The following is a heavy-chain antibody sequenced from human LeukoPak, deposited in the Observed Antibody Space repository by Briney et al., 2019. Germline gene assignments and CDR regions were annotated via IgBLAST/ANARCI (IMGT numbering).Heavy chain of an antibody. V-gene: IGHV4-39*01. D-gene: IGHD3-22*01. CDR3: ARVTYYYDSSGYLHDY. J-gene: IGHJ4*02. Sequence: PSETLSLTCTVSGGSISSSSYYWGWIRQPPGKGLEWIGSIYYSGSTYYNPSLKSRVTISVDTSKNQFSLKLSSVTAADTAVYCCARVTYYYDSSGYLHDYWGQGTLVTVSS. CDR2: IYYSGST. CDR1: GGSISSSSYY.